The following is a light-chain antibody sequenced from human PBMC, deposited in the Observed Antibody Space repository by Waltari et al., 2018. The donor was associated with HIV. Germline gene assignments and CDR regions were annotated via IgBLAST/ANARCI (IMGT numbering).Light chain of an antibody. Sequence: QSALTQPASVSGSPGQSITISCTGTSSDVGGYSYVSWYQHHPGKAPKLMIFDVSNRPSGVSVLFSGSKSGNTASLTISGLQVEDEADYYCSSYTSTTTLEVFGGGTKLTVL. CDR2: DVS. CDR3: SSYTSTTTLEV. J-gene: IGLJ2*01. CDR1: SSDVGGYSY. V-gene: IGLV2-14*03.